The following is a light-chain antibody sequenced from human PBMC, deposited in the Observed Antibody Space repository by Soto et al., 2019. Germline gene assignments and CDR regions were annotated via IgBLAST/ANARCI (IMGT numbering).Light chain of an antibody. Sequence: QSALTQPASVSGSPGQSITISCTGSSSDIGGYNYVSWYQQHSGKATKLMIYEVSNRPSGFSNRFSGSKSGNTASLTISGLQAEDEADYYCSSYTSSPIFGVVFGGGTKVTVL. V-gene: IGLV2-14*01. J-gene: IGLJ2*01. CDR2: EVS. CDR3: SSYTSSPIFGVV. CDR1: SSDIGGYNY.